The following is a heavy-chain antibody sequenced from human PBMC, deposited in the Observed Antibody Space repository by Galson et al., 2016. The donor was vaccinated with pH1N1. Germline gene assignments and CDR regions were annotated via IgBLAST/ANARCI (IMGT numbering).Heavy chain of an antibody. CDR3: ARVDFGGKLGD. V-gene: IGHV4-34*01. CDR2: VNPSGST. D-gene: IGHD3-10*01. Sequence: SETLSLTCTVYGGSFSDYYWSWIRQPPGKGLEWIGEVNPSGSTIYNPSLNSRVIMSADTSRNQFSLKLTSVTAADTAVYFCARVDFGGKLGDWGQGTQVTVSS. J-gene: IGHJ4*02. CDR1: GGSFSDYY.